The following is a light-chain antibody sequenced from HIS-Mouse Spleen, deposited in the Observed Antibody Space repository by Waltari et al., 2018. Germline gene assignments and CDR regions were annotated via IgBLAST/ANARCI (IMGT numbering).Light chain of an antibody. Sequence: QSVLTQPPSASGTPGQRVTISCSGSSPNIGRNSVYWYQQLPVTAPKLLIYRNNQRPSGVPDRFSGSKSGTSASLAISGLRSEDEADYYCAAWDDSLSGVVFGGGTKLTVL. CDR2: RNN. CDR3: AAWDDSLSGVV. CDR1: SPNIGRNS. J-gene: IGLJ2*01. V-gene: IGLV1-47*01.